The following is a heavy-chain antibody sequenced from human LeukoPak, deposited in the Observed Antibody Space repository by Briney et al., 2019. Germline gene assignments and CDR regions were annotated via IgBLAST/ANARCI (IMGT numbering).Heavy chain of an antibody. Sequence: ASVKVSCKASGSIFTNYGISWVREAPGQGLEWMGWISAYNDNTNYAQKVQGRLTMTADTSTSTAYMELKSLRSDDTAVYYCARGLGSGSYYAYWGQGTLVTVSS. CDR2: ISAYNDNT. CDR3: ARGLGSGSYYAY. J-gene: IGHJ4*02. V-gene: IGHV1-18*01. D-gene: IGHD3-10*02. CDR1: GSIFTNYG.